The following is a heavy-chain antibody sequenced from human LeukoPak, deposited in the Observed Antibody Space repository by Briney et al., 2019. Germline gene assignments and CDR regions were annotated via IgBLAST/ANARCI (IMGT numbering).Heavy chain of an antibody. CDR3: AATVDTAMVIVDPDDYMDV. D-gene: IGHD5-18*01. J-gene: IGHJ6*03. CDR1: GGSISSSNW. V-gene: IGHV4-4*02. CDR2: IYHSGST. Sequence: PSGTLSLTCAVSGGSISSSNWWSWVRQPPGKGLEWIGEIYHSGSTNYNPSLKSRVTISVDKSKNQFSLKLGSVTAADTAVYYCAATVDTAMVIVDPDDYMDVWGKGTTVTVSS.